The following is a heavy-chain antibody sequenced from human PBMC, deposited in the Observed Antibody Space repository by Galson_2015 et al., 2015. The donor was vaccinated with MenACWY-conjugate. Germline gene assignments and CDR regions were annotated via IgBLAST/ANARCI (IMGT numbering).Heavy chain of an antibody. J-gene: IGHJ6*02. CDR2: INSDGRST. CDR1: GFTFSSYW. V-gene: IGHV3-74*01. CDR3: ARVERVSLDREQQLTYYYYGMDV. Sequence: SLRLSCAASGFTFSSYWMHWVRQAPGKGLVWVSRINSDGRSTSYADPVKGRFTISRDNAKNTLYLQMNSLRAEDTAVYYCARVERVSLDREQQLTYYYYGMDVWGQGTTVTVSS. D-gene: IGHD6-13*01.